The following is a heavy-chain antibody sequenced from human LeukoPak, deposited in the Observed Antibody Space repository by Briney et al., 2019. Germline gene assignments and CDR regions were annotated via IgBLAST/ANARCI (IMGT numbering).Heavy chain of an antibody. D-gene: IGHD6-19*01. CDR1: GYTFTSYG. J-gene: IGHJ6*02. Sequence: ASVKVSCKASGYTFTSYGINWVRQAPGQGLEWMGWISAYNGNTNYAQKLQGRVTMTTDTSTSTAYMELRSLRSDDTAVYYCARDQDSSGWYYYYYGMDVWGQGTTVTVSS. V-gene: IGHV1-18*01. CDR3: ARDQDSSGWYYYYYGMDV. CDR2: ISAYNGNT.